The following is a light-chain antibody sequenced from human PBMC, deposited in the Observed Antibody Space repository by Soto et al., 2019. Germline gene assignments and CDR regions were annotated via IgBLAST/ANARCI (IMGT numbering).Light chain of an antibody. CDR3: LQDYNVPRT. CDR2: PAT. CDR1: QGIRNA. V-gene: IGKV1-6*01. J-gene: IGKJ2*01. Sequence: AIQMTQSPSSLSASVGDRVTITCRASQGIRNALCWYQQKPGKAPKLLLDPATTLQSGLPSRFSGSGSGTEFTLTNSSRQRQDFASYYCLQDYNVPRTFGQGTKLEIK.